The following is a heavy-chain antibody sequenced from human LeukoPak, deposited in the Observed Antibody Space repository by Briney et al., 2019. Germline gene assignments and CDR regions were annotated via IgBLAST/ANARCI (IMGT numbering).Heavy chain of an antibody. CDR3: ARLGWELGNWDY. CDR2: IWYGGSNK. V-gene: IGHV3-33*01. Sequence: GGSLRLSCAASGFTFSSYGMHWVRQAPGKGLEWVAVIWYGGSNKYYADSVKGRFTISRDNSKNTLYLQMNSLRAEDTAVYYCARLGWELGNWDYWGQGTLVTVSS. J-gene: IGHJ4*02. CDR1: GFTFSSYG. D-gene: IGHD1-26*01.